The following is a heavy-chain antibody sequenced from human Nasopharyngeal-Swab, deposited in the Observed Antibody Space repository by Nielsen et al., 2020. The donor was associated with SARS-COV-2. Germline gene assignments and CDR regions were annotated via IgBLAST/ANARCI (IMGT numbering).Heavy chain of an antibody. J-gene: IGHJ4*02. CDR3: ARVRGYSYGSFDY. Sequence: ASVKVSCKASGYTFTSYDINWVRQATGQGLEWMGWMNPNSGNTGYAQKFQGRVTMTRNTSTSTVYMELSSLRSEDTAVYYCARVRGYSYGSFDYWGQGTLVTVSS. CDR2: MNPNSGNT. V-gene: IGHV1-8*01. D-gene: IGHD5-18*01. CDR1: GYTFTSYD.